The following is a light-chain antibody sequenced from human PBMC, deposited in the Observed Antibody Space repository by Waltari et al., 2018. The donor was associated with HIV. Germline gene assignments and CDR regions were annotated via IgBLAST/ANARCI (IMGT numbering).Light chain of an antibody. Sequence: SSELTQDPAVSVALGPTVRITCQGDTLRSYYASWYQQKPGQAPVLVIYGKNNRPSGIPDRFSGSSSGNTASLTITGAQAEDEADYYCNSRDSSGNQRVFGGGTKLTVL. CDR2: GKN. CDR3: NSRDSSGNQRV. J-gene: IGLJ3*02. V-gene: IGLV3-19*01. CDR1: TLRSYY.